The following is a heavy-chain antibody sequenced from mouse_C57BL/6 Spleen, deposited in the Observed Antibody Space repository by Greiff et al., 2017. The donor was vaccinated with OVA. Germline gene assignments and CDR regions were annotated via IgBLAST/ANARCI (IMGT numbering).Heavy chain of an antibody. CDR3: ARGKDAAMDY. CDR2: IDPSDSYT. Sequence: QVQLQQSGAELVKPGASVKLSCKASGYTFTSYWMQWVKQRPGQGLEWIGEIDPSDSYTNYNQKFKGKATLTVDTSSSTAYMQLSSLTSEDSAVYYCARGKDAAMDYWGQGTSVTVSS. CDR1: GYTFTSYW. V-gene: IGHV1-50*01. J-gene: IGHJ4*01.